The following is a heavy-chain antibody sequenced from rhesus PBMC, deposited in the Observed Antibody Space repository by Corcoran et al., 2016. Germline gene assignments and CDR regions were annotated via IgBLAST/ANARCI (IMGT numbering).Heavy chain of an antibody. J-gene: IGHJ4*01. CDR1: GFTFSSYD. CDR2: ISYTGKTI. Sequence: EVQLVESGGGLVQPGGSLRLSCAASGFTFSSYDMSWVRQAPGKGLEWVSYISYTGKTIYYAHSVKDRFPFSSDNVKNSLSLQMSSLRAEDTAVYYCTRGGYSYSPSSHFDYWGQGVLVTVSS. D-gene: IGHD5-12*01. CDR3: TRGGYSYSPSSHFDY. V-gene: IGHV3-136*01.